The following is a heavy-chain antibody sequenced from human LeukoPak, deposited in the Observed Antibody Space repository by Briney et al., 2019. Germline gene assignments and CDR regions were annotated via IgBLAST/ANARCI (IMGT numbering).Heavy chain of an antibody. CDR3: ASQDCSSGSCYNDY. V-gene: IGHV3-30*04. CDR2: ISYHGRDQ. Sequence: SGGSLRLSCSASGFIFSTYAMHWVRQAPGKGLEWVTVISYHGRDQYYADSVKGRFTISRDNSKSTLSLQMNSLRAEDTAVYYCASQDCSSGSCYNDYWGQGTLVTVSS. D-gene: IGHD2-2*02. CDR1: GFIFSTYA. J-gene: IGHJ4*02.